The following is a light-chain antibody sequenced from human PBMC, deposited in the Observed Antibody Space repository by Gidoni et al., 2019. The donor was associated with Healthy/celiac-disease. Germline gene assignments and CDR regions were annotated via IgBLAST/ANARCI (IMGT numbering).Light chain of an antibody. Sequence: DIVMTQSPLSLPVTPGAPASISCRSSQSLLHSNGYNYLDWYLQKPGQSPQLLIYLGANRASGVPDRFSGSGSGTDFTLKISRVEADDVGVYYCMQALQTPRTFGQGTKVEIK. V-gene: IGKV2-28*01. CDR1: QSLLHSNGYNY. CDR2: LGA. J-gene: IGKJ1*01. CDR3: MQALQTPRT.